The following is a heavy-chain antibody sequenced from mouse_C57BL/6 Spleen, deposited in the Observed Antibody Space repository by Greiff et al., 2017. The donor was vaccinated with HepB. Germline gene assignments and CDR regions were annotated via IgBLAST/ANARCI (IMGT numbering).Heavy chain of an antibody. CDR2: IYPRSGNT. CDR3: SREAY. Sequence: QVQLKESGAELARPGASVKLSCKASGYTFTSYGISWVKQRTGQGLEWIGEIYPRSGNTYYNEKFKGKATLTADTSSSTAYMELRSLTSEDAAVYFCSREAYWGQGTLVTVSA. J-gene: IGHJ3*01. CDR1: GYTFTSYG. V-gene: IGHV1-81*01.